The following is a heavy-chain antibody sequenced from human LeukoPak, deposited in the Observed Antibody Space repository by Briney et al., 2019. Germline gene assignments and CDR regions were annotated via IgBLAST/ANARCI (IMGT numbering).Heavy chain of an antibody. J-gene: IGHJ4*02. Sequence: SETLSLTCTLSGGSLATTIYYWGWIRQPPGKGLEWIGSIYYSGSTYYDPSLKSRVTISVDTSKNQFSLKLSSVTAADTAVYYCARSIAARPYNYWGQGTLVTVSS. D-gene: IGHD6-6*01. CDR3: ARSIAARPYNY. CDR2: IYYSGST. CDR1: GGSLATTIYY. V-gene: IGHV4-39*01.